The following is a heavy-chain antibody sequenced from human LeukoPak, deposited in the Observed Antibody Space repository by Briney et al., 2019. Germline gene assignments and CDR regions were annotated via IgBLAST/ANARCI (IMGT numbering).Heavy chain of an antibody. CDR1: GFTFNTYT. V-gene: IGHV3-21*01. CDR3: ASEYDFWSGYYTTTPYGMDV. J-gene: IGHJ6*02. D-gene: IGHD3-3*01. CDR2: ISGTSSPI. Sequence: TGGSLRLSCAASGFTFNTYTMNWVRQAPGKGLEWVSSISGTSSPIHYADSVKGRFTISRDNAKNSLYLQMNSLRAEDTAVYYCASEYDFWSGYYTTTPYGMDVWGQGTTVTVSS.